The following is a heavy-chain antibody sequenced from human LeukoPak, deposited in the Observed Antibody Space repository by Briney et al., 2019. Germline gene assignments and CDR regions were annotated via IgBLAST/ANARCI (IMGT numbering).Heavy chain of an antibody. D-gene: IGHD2-2*01. CDR2: ISSSSSYI. CDR1: GFTFSSYS. Sequence: GGSLRLSCAASGFTFSSYSMNWVRQAPGKGLEWVSSISSSSSYIYYADSVKGRFTISRDNAKNSLYLQMNSLRAEDMAVYYCARDRQLLTDYWGQGTLVTVSS. V-gene: IGHV3-21*01. J-gene: IGHJ4*02. CDR3: ARDRQLLTDY.